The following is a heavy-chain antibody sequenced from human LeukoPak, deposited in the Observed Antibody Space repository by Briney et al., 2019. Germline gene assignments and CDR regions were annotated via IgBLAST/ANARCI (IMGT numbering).Heavy chain of an antibody. V-gene: IGHV1-46*01. Sequence: ASVKVSCKASGYTFTSYYMHWMRQAPGQGLEWMGIINPSGGSTSYAQKFQGRVTMTRDTSTSTVYMELSSLRSEDTAVYYCARDSGSYGPRWYFQHWGQGTLVTVSS. CDR1: GYTFTSYY. J-gene: IGHJ1*01. CDR2: INPSGGST. CDR3: ARDSGSYGPRWYFQH. D-gene: IGHD1-26*01.